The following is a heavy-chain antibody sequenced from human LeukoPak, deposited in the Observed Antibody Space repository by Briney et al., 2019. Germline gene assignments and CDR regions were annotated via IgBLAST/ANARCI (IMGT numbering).Heavy chain of an antibody. J-gene: IGHJ4*02. CDR1: GGSISSSSYY. Sequence: PSETLSLTCTVSGGSISSSSYYWGWIRQPPGKGLEWIGSIYYSGSTYYNPSLKSRVTISVDTSKNQFSLKLSSVTAADTGVYYCARPGYSDYDSSGSFDYWGQGTLVTVSS. D-gene: IGHD5-12*01. V-gene: IGHV4-39*01. CDR2: IYYSGST. CDR3: ARPGYSDYDSSGSFDY.